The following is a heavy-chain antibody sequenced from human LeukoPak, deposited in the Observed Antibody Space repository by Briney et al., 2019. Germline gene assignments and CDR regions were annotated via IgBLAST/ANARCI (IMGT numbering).Heavy chain of an antibody. CDR1: GFTFSSYW. CDR3: ARGGYYDIYAFDT. J-gene: IGHJ3*02. CDR2: IKQDGSEK. Sequence: GSLRLSCAASGFTFSSYWMSWVRQAPGKGLEWVANIKQDGSEKYYVDSVKGRFTISRDNAKNSLYLQMNSLRAEDTAVYYCARGGYYDIYAFDTWGQGTMVTVSS. D-gene: IGHD3-22*01. V-gene: IGHV3-7*01.